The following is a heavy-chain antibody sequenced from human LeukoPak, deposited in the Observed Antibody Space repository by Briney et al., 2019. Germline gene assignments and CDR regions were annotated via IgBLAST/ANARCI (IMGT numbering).Heavy chain of an antibody. Sequence: TGGSLRLSCAASGFTFSSYAMSWVRQAPGKRLEWVSAISGSGGSTYYADSVKSRFTISRDNSQNTLYLQMNSLRAEDTALYYCTKDYSGGWHFDYWGPGTLVTVSS. D-gene: IGHD6-19*01. CDR2: ISGSGGST. CDR1: GFTFSSYA. CDR3: TKDYSGGWHFDY. V-gene: IGHV3-23*01. J-gene: IGHJ4*02.